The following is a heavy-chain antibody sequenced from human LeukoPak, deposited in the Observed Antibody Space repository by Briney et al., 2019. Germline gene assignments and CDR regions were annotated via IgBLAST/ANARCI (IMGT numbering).Heavy chain of an antibody. CDR3: ATTEGASYDFWSGYSYDAFDI. CDR2: ISGSGGST. D-gene: IGHD3-3*01. CDR1: GFTFSSYA. V-gene: IGHV3-23*01. Sequence: GGSLRLSCAASGFTFSSYAMSWVRQAPGKGLEWVSAISGSGGSTYYADSVKGRFTISRDNSKNTLYLQKNSLRAEDTAVYYCATTEGASYDFWSGYSYDAFDIWGQGTMVTVSS. J-gene: IGHJ3*02.